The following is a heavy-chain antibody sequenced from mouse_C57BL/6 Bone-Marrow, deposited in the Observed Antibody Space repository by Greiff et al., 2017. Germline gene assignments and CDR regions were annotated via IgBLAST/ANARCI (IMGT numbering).Heavy chain of an antibody. CDR1: GFNIKDDY. J-gene: IGHJ1*03. D-gene: IGHD1-1*01. V-gene: IGHV14-4*01. CDR2: IDPENGDT. CDR3: TAYYYGSSYYFPYWYCGV. Sequence: EVQLVESGAELVRPGASVKLSCTASGFNIKDDYMHWVKQRPEQGLEWIGWIDPENGDTEYASKFQGKATITADTSSNTAYLQLSSLTSEDTAVYYCTAYYYGSSYYFPYWYCGVWGTGTTVTVSS.